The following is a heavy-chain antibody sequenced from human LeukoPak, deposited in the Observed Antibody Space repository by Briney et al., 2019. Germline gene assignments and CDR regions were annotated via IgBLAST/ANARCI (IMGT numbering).Heavy chain of an antibody. J-gene: IGHJ4*02. D-gene: IGHD2-15*01. CDR1: GFILSDYN. CDR3: ARDLSATARAYDY. CDR2: ITISGTYI. Sequence: GGSLRLSCAASGFILSDYNMNWDRQAPGKGLEWVSFITISGTYITYADSVKGRFTISRDNAKNSLYLQMNSLRAEDTAVYYCARDLSATARAYDYWGQGTLVTVSS. V-gene: IGHV3-21*01.